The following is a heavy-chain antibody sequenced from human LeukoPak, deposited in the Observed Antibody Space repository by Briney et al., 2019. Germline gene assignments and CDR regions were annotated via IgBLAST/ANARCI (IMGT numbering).Heavy chain of an antibody. V-gene: IGHV4-39*07. J-gene: IGHJ4*02. CDR3: ARGLASGYPPIPFDY. Sequence: PSETLSLTCTVSGGSITSSNYYWGWIRQPPGKGLEWIGSIYYSGNTYYNPSLKSRVTISVDTSKNQFSLSLDSVTAADTAVYYCARGLASGYPPIPFDYWGQGTLVTVSS. CDR2: IYYSGNT. CDR1: GGSITSSNYY. D-gene: IGHD3-3*01.